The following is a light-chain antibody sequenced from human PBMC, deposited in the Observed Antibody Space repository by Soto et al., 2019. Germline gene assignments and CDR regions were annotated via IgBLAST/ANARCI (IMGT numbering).Light chain of an antibody. Sequence: LTQPASVSGSPGQSITISCAGTMRDVGAYNLVSWYQQHPGRAPQLIIYEVRNRPSGISFRFSGSKSGNTASLTTSGLQAEDEADYYCSSYTSKSSLIFGGGTKVTAL. CDR1: MRDVGAYNL. CDR3: SSYTSKSSLI. V-gene: IGLV2-14*01. CDR2: EVR. J-gene: IGLJ2*01.